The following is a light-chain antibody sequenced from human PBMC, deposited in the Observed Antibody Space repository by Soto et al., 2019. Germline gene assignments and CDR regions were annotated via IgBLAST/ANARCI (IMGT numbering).Light chain of an antibody. Sequence: QSALTQPASVSGSPGQSITISCTGTSSDVGGYNSVSWYQQHPDKAPKLMIYEVSNRPSGVSNRFSGSKSGNTASLTISGLQAEDEADYYCSSYTSSSTLVVFGGGTKLTVL. J-gene: IGLJ2*01. CDR2: EVS. CDR3: SSYTSSSTLVV. CDR1: SSDVGGYNS. V-gene: IGLV2-14*01.